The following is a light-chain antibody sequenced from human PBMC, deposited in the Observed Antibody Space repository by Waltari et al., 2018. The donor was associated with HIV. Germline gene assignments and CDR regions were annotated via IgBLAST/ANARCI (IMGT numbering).Light chain of an antibody. CDR1: RDVDNF. V-gene: IGKV1-9*01. Sequence: DIQLTQSPSFLSASVGDRVSITCRASRDVDNFLAGYQKKPGTAPKLLIYGASTLQSGVPSRFGGSGSGAQFTLTINSLQPDDFATYYCQQSDSYPLTFGQGTRL. CDR2: GAS. CDR3: QQSDSYPLT. J-gene: IGKJ5*01.